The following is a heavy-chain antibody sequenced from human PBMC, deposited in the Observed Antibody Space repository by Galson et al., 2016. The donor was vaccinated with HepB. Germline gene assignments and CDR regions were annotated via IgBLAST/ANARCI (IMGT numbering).Heavy chain of an antibody. D-gene: IGHD2/OR15-2a*01. V-gene: IGHV3-30*18. CDR2: ISSGGSSQ. J-gene: IGHJ4*02. CDR1: GFTFSGYV. CDR3: AKDHYCNPTNRNSHFAY. Sequence: SLRLSCAASGFTFSGYVMHWVRQAPGKGLEWVAIISSGGSSQYYADSVKGRFTISRDNSRNTLHLQMNSLRAEDTAVYYCAKDHYCNPTNRNSHFAYWGQGTLVTVSS.